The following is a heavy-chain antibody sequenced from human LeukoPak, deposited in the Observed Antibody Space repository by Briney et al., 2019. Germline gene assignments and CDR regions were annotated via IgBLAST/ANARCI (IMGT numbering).Heavy chain of an antibody. CDR1: GFTFSSYA. V-gene: IGHV3-30*04. CDR3: AQGVTVTTPKFDY. D-gene: IGHD4-17*01. CDR2: ISYDGSNK. J-gene: IGHJ4*02. Sequence: GGSLRLSCAASGFTFSSYAMHWVRQAPGKGLEWVAVISYDGSNKYYADSVKGRFTISRDNSKNTLYLQMNSLRAEDTAVYYCAQGVTVTTPKFDYWGQGTLVTVSS.